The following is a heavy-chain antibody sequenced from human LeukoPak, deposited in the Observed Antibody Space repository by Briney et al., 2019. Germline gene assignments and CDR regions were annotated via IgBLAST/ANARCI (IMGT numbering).Heavy chain of an antibody. CDR3: ARFGTRDNCCHPGVDT. J-gene: IGHJ5*02. V-gene: IGHV4-38-2*02. CDR1: GYSLSSGFY. CDR2: MFHSGST. Sequence: SETLSLTCTVSGYSLSSGFYWGWIRQPPGKGLEWIATMFHSGSTYYNPSLESRVTISMDTSKNQFSLKLISVTAADTALYYCARFGTRDNCCHPGVDTWGQGTPVTVSS. D-gene: IGHD1-1*01.